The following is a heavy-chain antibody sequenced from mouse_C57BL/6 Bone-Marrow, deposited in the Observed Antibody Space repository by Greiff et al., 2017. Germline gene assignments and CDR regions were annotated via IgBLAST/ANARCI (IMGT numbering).Heavy chain of an antibody. Sequence: EVQLVESGGDLVKPGGSLKLSCAASGFTFSSYGMSWVRQTPDKRLEWVATISSGGSYTYYPDSVKGRFTISRDNAKNTLYLQMSSRKSEDTAMYYCARRLYHYYAMDYWGQGTSVTVSS. CDR2: ISSGGSYT. V-gene: IGHV5-6*01. D-gene: IGHD2-2*01. CDR1: GFTFSSYG. CDR3: ARRLYHYYAMDY. J-gene: IGHJ4*01.